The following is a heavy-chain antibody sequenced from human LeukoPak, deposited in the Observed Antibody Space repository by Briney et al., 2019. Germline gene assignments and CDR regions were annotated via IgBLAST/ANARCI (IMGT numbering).Heavy chain of an antibody. Sequence: GGSLRLSCAASGFTVSSNYMSWVRQAPGKGLEWVSVIYSGGSTYYADSVKGRFTISRDNSKNTLYLQMNSLRAGDTAVYYCARTGGLATIDYWGQGTLVTVSS. V-gene: IGHV3-53*01. CDR2: IYSGGST. CDR3: ARTGGLATIDY. D-gene: IGHD5-24*01. CDR1: GFTVSSNY. J-gene: IGHJ4*02.